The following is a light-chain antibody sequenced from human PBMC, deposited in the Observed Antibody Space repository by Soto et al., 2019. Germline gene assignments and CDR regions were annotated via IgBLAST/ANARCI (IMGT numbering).Light chain of an antibody. CDR1: SSDVGRYNY. CDR3: QSYDNSLFVV. Sequence: QSVLTQPRSVSGSPGQSVTISCTGTSSDVGRYNYVSWYQQHPGKAPKLIIYDVTKRPSGVPDRFSGSKSGNTASLTISGLQAEDEADYYCQSYDNSLFVVFGGGTKLTVL. CDR2: DVT. V-gene: IGLV2-11*01. J-gene: IGLJ2*01.